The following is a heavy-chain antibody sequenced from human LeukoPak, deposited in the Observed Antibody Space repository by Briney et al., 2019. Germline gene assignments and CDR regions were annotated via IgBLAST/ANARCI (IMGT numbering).Heavy chain of an antibody. V-gene: IGHV3-23*01. J-gene: IGHJ6*03. D-gene: IGHD6-13*01. CDR3: AKVGSTAVVGTLDYYHYMDV. Sequence: GGSLRLSCAASGFTFSSYAMSWVRQAPGKGLEWVSAISGSGRSTYYADSVKGRFTISRDSSKSTLYLQMNSLRAEDTAVYFCAKVGSTAVVGTLDYYHYMDVWGKGTTVTVSS. CDR1: GFTFSSYA. CDR2: ISGSGRST.